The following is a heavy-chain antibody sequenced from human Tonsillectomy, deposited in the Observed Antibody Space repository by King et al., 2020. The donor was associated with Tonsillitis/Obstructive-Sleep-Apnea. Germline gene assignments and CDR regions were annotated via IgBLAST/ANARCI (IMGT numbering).Heavy chain of an antibody. J-gene: IGHJ2*01. D-gene: IGHD3-10*01. Sequence: VQLVESGGGLVQPGGSLRLSCAASGFTFSNYWVYWVRQAPGKGLEGVANIKQDGSEKYYVDSVKGRFTISRDNDKNSLYLKMNSLGAEDTAVYYCARDKAGGWYFDLWGRGTLVTVSS. CDR3: ARDKAGGWYFDL. CDR2: IKQDGSEK. V-gene: IGHV3-7*03. CDR1: GFTFSNYW.